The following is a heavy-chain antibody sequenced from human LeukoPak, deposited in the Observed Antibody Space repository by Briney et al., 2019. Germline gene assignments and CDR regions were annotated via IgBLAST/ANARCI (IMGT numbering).Heavy chain of an antibody. CDR1: GGSISSYY. V-gene: IGHV4-59*08. J-gene: IGHJ4*02. Sequence: SETLSLTCTVSGGSISSYYWSWIRQPPGKGLEWIEYISDIGSINYNPSLKSRVTISLDTSKNQFSLKLSSVTAADTAVYYCAGHHPRNTVDFWGQGTLVTASS. D-gene: IGHD2/OR15-2a*01. CDR3: AGHHPRNTVDF. CDR2: ISDIGSI.